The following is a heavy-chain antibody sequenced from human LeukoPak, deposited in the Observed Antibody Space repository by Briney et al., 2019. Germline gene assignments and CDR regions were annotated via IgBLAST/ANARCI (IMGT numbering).Heavy chain of an antibody. Sequence: SETLSLTCTVSGGSISSYYWGWIRQPPGKGLEWIGSIYHSGSTYYNPSLKSRVTISVDTSKNQFSLKLSSVTAADTAVYYCASNYDSSGLDAFDIWGQGTMVTVSS. V-gene: IGHV4-38-2*02. CDR2: IYHSGST. CDR3: ASNYDSSGLDAFDI. D-gene: IGHD3-22*01. CDR1: GGSISSYY. J-gene: IGHJ3*02.